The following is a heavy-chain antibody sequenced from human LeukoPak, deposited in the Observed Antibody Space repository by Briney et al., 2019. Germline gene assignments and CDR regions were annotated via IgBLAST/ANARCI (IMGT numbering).Heavy chain of an antibody. J-gene: IGHJ3*02. CDR1: GXSISTYY. Sequence: SETLSLTCTVSGXSISTYYWNWIRQPPGKGLEWIGYIYYTGITSYNPSLNSRVTISVDTSKIQISLKLTSVTAADTAVYYCARTLTPRTIWDAFHIWGQGTMVTVSS. V-gene: IGHV4-59*01. D-gene: IGHD3-9*01. CDR3: ARTLTPRTIWDAFHI. CDR2: IYYTGIT.